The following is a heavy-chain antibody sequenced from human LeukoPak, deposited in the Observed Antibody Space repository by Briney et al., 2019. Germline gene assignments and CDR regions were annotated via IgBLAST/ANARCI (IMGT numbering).Heavy chain of an antibody. CDR1: GGSISSGDYY. CDR3: ARPARYFGPMDV. J-gene: IGHJ6*03. CDR2: IYYSGST. V-gene: IGHV4-30-4*08. D-gene: IGHD3-9*01. Sequence: SETLSLTCTVSGGSISSGDYYWSWIRQPLGKGLEWIGYIYYSGSTYYNPSLKSRVTISVDTSKNQFSLKLSSVTAADTAVYYCARPARYFGPMDVWGKGTTVTVSS.